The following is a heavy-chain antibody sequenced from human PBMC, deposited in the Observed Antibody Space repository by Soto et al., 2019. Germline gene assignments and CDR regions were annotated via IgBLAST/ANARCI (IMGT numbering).Heavy chain of an antibody. Sequence: QAQVVQSGAEVRKPGSSVKLSCKASEGTFNSYAIAWVRQAPGQGLEWMGGIIPYYNTLNYAQKFQDRVTITEDDSTNTVYMELSSMRSDDTAVYFCASGASSWYPDYVDSWAQGPLVTVSS. V-gene: IGHV1-69*01. J-gene: IGHJ4*02. CDR1: EGTFNSYA. CDR2: IIPYYNTL. D-gene: IGHD6-13*01. CDR3: ASGASSWYPDYVDS.